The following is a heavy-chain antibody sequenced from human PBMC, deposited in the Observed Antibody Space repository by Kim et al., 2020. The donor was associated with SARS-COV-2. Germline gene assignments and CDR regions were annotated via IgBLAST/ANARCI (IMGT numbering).Heavy chain of an antibody. D-gene: IGHD4-17*01. J-gene: IGHJ5*02. CDR3: ARLTVTIGGAWFDP. V-gene: IGHV3-7*03. CDR1: GFTFSSYW. Sequence: GGSLRLSCAASGFTFSSYWMSWVRQAPGKGLEWVANIKQDGSEKYYVDSVKGRFTISSDNAKNSLYLQMNSLRAEDTAVYYCARLTVTIGGAWFDPWGQGTLVTVSS. CDR2: IKQDGSEK.